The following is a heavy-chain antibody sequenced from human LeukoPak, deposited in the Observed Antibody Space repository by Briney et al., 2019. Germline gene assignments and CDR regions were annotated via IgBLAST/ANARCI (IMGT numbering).Heavy chain of an antibody. CDR2: INPNSGGT. D-gene: IGHD4-17*01. CDR1: GYTFTGYY. Sequence: WASVKVSCKASGYTFTGYYMHWVRQAPGQGLEWMGRINPNSGGTNYAQKFQGRATMTRDTSISTAYMELSRLRSDDTAVYYCARQVTTVTVFDYWGQGTLVTVSS. CDR3: ARQVTTVTVFDY. J-gene: IGHJ4*02. V-gene: IGHV1-2*06.